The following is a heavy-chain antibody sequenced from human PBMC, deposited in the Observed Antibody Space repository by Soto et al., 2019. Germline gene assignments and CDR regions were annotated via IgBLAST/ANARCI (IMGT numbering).Heavy chain of an antibody. CDR1: GFTFSSYW. CDR3: ARVTGSSWLDY. V-gene: IGHV3-74*01. D-gene: IGHD6-13*01. Sequence: GGSLRLSCAASGFTFSSYWMHWVRQAPGKGLVWVSRINSDGSSTSYADSVKGRFTISRDNAKNTLYLQMNSLRAEDTAVYYCARVTGSSWLDYWGQGTLVTVSS. J-gene: IGHJ4*02. CDR2: INSDGSST.